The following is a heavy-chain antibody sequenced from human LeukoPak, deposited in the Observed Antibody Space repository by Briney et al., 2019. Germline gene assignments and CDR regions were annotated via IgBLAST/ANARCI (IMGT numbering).Heavy chain of an antibody. D-gene: IGHD6-13*01. CDR3: ARGVYIAAAQYGY. J-gene: IGHJ4*02. V-gene: IGHV4-59*11. Sequence: SETLSLTCTVSGGSISIHYWSWIRQPPGKGLEWIGYIYYSGTTNYNPSLKSRVTIPVDTSKNQFSLKLSSVTAADTAVYYCARGVYIAAAQYGYWGQGTLVTVSS. CDR2: IYYSGTT. CDR1: GGSISIHY.